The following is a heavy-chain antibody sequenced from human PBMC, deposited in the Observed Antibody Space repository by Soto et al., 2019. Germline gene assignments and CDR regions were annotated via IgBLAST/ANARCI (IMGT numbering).Heavy chain of an antibody. Sequence: QVHLVQSGAEVKKPGASVKVSCKASGYTFTSYGITWVRQAPGQGLEWMGWISAHNGNTDYAQKLQGRVIVTRDTSTSTAYMELMILRSADTAVYYCARGRYGDYWGQGALVTVSS. CDR2: ISAHNGNT. V-gene: IGHV1-18*01. CDR1: GYTFTSYG. J-gene: IGHJ4*02. D-gene: IGHD1-1*01. CDR3: ARGRYGDY.